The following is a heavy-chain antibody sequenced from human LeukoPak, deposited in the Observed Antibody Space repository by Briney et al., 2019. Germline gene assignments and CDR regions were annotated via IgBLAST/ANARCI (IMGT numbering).Heavy chain of an antibody. CDR3: ARDHAYDILTGYYHYYYGMDV. J-gene: IGHJ6*02. CDR1: GFTFSSYG. CDR2: IWYDGSNK. D-gene: IGHD3-9*01. V-gene: IGHV3-33*01. Sequence: PGGSLRLSCAASGFTFSSYGMHWDRQAPGKGLEWVAVIWYDGSNKYYADSVKGRFTISRDNSKNTLYLQMNSLRAEDTAVYYCARDHAYDILTGYYHYYYGMDVWGQGTTVTVSS.